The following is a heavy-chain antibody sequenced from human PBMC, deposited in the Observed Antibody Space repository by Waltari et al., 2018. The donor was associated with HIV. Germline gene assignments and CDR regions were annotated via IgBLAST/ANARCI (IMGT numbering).Heavy chain of an antibody. CDR3: VKSVDYFRFDV. J-gene: IGHJ4*02. CDR2: VAGTPGHA. V-gene: IGHV3-48*04. Sequence: EVELVGSGGGLVHPGGALSTPCVGTAVPLPTPGLNWVRQAPGKGLEWVSFVAGTPGHAYYADSVKGRFTISRDNAQNSAFLQMNSLRVEDTAIYYCVKSVDYFRFDVWDQGTLVTVSS. D-gene: IGHD4-17*01. CDR1: AVPLPTPG.